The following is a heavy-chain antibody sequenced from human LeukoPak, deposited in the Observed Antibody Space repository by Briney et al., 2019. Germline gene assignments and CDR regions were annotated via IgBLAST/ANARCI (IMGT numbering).Heavy chain of an antibody. V-gene: IGHV3-74*01. CDR2: INSDGSWT. J-gene: IGHJ4*02. Sequence: GGSLRLSCAASGNYWMHWVRQAPGKGLVWVSHINSDGSWTSYADSVKGRFPISKDNAKNTVYLQMNSLRAEDTAVYYCVSFYETYWGRGTLVTVSS. CDR3: VSFYETY. D-gene: IGHD2/OR15-2a*01. CDR1: GNYW.